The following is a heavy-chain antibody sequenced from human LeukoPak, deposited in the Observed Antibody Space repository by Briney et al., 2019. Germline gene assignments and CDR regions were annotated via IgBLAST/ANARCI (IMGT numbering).Heavy chain of an antibody. V-gene: IGHV3-21*06. Sequence: GGSLRLSCADSGFSFSIDSMSWVRQAPGKGLEWVSYITSNSNTRYADSVKGRFTVSRDNAQNSLFLQMDSLRGEDTAVYYCARDLRTLYGMDLWGQGTTVTVFS. CDR1: GFSFSIDS. D-gene: IGHD1-14*01. CDR3: ARDLRTLYGMDL. J-gene: IGHJ6*02. CDR2: ITSNSNT.